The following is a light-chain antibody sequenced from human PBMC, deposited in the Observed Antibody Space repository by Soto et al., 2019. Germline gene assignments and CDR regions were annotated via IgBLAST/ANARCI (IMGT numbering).Light chain of an antibody. Sequence: AIQLTQSPSSLSASVGDRVTITCRASQDISSALVWYQQKPGKAPKLLIYGASSLESGVQSRFSGGGSGTDFTLTIRNLQPEDFATYHCQQFKNYPRTFGQGTKLEIK. CDR3: QQFKNYPRT. V-gene: IGKV1D-13*01. CDR1: QDISSA. J-gene: IGKJ2*01. CDR2: GAS.